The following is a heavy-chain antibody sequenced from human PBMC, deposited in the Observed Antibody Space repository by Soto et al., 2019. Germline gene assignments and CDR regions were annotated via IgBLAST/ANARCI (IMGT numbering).Heavy chain of an antibody. V-gene: IGHV3-21*01. CDR1: GFTFSSYN. Sequence: GGSLRLSCAASGFTFSSYNMNWVRQAPGKGLEWVSYISSLSSYTHYADSVKGRFTISRDNARNSLYLQMNSLRADDTAVYYCATFKSGYCSGGSCSGASFDYWGQGTLVTVSS. CDR3: ATFKSGYCSGGSCSGASFDY. CDR2: ISSLSSYT. J-gene: IGHJ4*02. D-gene: IGHD2-15*01.